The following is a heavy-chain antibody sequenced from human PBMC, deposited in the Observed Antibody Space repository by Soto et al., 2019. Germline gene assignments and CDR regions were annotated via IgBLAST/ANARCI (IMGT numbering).Heavy chain of an antibody. CDR1: GYTFTGYY. D-gene: IGHD2-15*01. Sequence: ASVKVSCKASGYTFTGYYMHWVRQAPGQGLEWMGWINPNSGGTNYAQKFQGWVTMTRDTSISTAYMELSRLRSDDTAVYYCARDSYCSGGSCSAGPKYYYYGMDVWGQGTTVTVSS. CDR2: INPNSGGT. J-gene: IGHJ6*02. CDR3: ARDSYCSGGSCSAGPKYYYYGMDV. V-gene: IGHV1-2*04.